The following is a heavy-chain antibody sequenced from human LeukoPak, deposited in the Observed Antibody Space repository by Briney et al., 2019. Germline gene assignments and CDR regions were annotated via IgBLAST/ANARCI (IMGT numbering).Heavy chain of an antibody. CDR2: ISGSGGST. V-gene: IGHV3-23*01. CDR1: GFTFSSYA. CDR3: AKDVEAVAGTGRDCFDY. J-gene: IGHJ4*02. Sequence: GGSLRLSCAASGFTFSSYAMSWVRQAPGKGLEWVSAISGSGGSTYYADSVKGRFTISRDNSKNTLYLQMNSLRAEDTAVYYCAKDVEAVAGTGRDCFDYWGQGTLVTVSS. D-gene: IGHD6-19*01.